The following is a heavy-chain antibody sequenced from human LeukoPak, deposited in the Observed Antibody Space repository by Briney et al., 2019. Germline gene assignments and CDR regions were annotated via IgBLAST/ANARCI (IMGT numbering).Heavy chain of an antibody. CDR2: IIPILGIA. Sequence: SVKVSCKASGYTFTSYYMHGVRQAPGKGLEWMGRIIPILGIANYAQKFQGRVTITADKSTSTAYMELSSLRSEDTAVYYCARDNVQRDGYNYGFDYWGQGTLVTVSS. D-gene: IGHD5-24*01. CDR1: GYTFTSYY. V-gene: IGHV1-69*04. J-gene: IGHJ4*02. CDR3: ARDNVQRDGYNYGFDY.